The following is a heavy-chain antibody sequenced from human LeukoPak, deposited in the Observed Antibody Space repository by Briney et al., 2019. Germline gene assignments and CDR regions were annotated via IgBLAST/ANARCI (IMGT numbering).Heavy chain of an antibody. D-gene: IGHD3-22*01. CDR2: IKQDGSEK. J-gene: IGHJ6*03. CDR3: ARDGRHSSGFNYYYYYYMDV. Sequence: TGGSLRLSCAASGFTFRSYEMNWVRQAPGKGLEWVANIKQDGSEKYYVGSVKGRFTISRDNAENSLYLQMNSLRAEDTAVYYCARDGRHSSGFNYYYYYYMDVWGKGTTVTVSS. CDR1: GFTFRSYE. V-gene: IGHV3-7*01.